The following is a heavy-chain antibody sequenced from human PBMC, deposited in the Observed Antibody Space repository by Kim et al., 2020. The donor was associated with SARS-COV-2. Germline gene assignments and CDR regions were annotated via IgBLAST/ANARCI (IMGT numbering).Heavy chain of an antibody. CDR2: IYWDDDK. J-gene: IGHJ4*02. CDR3: AHWRDVCFGALLYAFDY. CDR1: GFSLSTSGVG. V-gene: IGHV2-5*02. Sequence: SGPTLVNPTQTLTLTCTFSGFSLSTSGVGVGWIRQPPGKALEWLALIYWDDDKRYSPSLKSRLTITKDTSKNPVVLTMTNMDPVDTATYYCAHWRDVCFGALLYAFDYWGQGTLVTVSS. D-gene: IGHD3-10*01.